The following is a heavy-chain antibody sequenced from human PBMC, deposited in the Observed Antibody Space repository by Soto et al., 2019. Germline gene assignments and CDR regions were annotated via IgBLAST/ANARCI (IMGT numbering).Heavy chain of an antibody. CDR1: GGTFSSYA. D-gene: IGHD1-1*01. CDR3: GGMPTSRRVYYTMDV. CDR2: IIPIYGTA. J-gene: IGHJ6*02. V-gene: IGHV1-69*12. Sequence: QVQLVQSGAEVKKPGSSVKVSCKASGGTFSSYAISWVRQAPGQGLEWMGGIIPIYGTANYAQRFQGRVTLTANESTTTAYMYLRSLRSEDTDVYYCGGMPTSRRVYYTMDVWGQGTTVTVSS.